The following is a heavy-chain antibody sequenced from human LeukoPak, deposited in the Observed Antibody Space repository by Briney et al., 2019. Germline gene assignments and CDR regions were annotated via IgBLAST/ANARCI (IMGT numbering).Heavy chain of an antibody. J-gene: IGHJ3*02. CDR1: GGTFSSYA. V-gene: IGHV1-69*13. Sequence: SVKVSCKASGGTFSSYAISWVRQAPGQGLEWMGGIIPIFGTANYAQKFQGRVTITADESTSTAYMELSSLRSEDTAVYYCAREVVSYGDDAFDIWGQGTMVTVSS. CDR3: AREVVSYGDDAFDI. CDR2: IIPIFGTA. D-gene: IGHD4-17*01.